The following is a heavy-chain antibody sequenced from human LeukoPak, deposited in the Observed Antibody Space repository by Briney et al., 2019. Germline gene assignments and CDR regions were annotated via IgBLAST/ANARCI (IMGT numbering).Heavy chain of an antibody. CDR2: IYYSGST. Sequence: PSETLSLTCTVSGGSISSGSYYWGWIRQPPGKGLEWIGSIYYSGSTYYNPSLKSRVTISVDTSKNQFSLKLSSVTAADTAVYYCAGSIAAAGTGGMDVWGKGTTVTVSS. CDR1: GGSISSGSYY. V-gene: IGHV4-39*07. J-gene: IGHJ6*04. CDR3: AGSIAAAGTGGMDV. D-gene: IGHD6-13*01.